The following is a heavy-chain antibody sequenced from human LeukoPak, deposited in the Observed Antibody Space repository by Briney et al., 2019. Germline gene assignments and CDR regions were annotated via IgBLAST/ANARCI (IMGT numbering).Heavy chain of an antibody. J-gene: IGHJ4*02. CDR2: IYHSGST. CDR3: ARGSIAAAGGFDY. D-gene: IGHD6-13*01. CDR1: GGSISSGGYS. Sequence: PSETLSLTCAVSGGSISSGGYSWSWIRQPPGKGLEWIGYIYHSGSTYYNPSLKSRVTISVDRPKNQFSLKLSSVTAADTAVYYCARGSIAAAGGFDYWDQGTLVTVSS. V-gene: IGHV4-30-2*01.